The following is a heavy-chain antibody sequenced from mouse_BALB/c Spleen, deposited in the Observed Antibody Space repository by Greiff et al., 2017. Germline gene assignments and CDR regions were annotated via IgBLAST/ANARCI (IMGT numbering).Heavy chain of an antibody. J-gene: IGHJ2*01. CDR1: GYSITSDYA. CDR3: ARRAGTPYYFDY. CDR2: ISYSGST. D-gene: IGHD4-1*01. V-gene: IGHV3-2*02. Sequence: EVQLKQSGPGLVKPSQSLSLTCTVTGYSITSDYAWNWIRQFPGNKLEWMGYISYSGSTSYNPSLKSRISITRDTSKNQFFLQLNSVTTEDTATYYCARRAGTPYYFDYWGQGTTLTVSS.